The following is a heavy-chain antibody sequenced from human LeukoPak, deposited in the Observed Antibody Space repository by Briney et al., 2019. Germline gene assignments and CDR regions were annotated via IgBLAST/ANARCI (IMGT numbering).Heavy chain of an antibody. CDR2: ISSSSSYI. Sequence: GGSLRLSCAASGFTFSSYSMNWVRQAPGKGLEWVSSISSSSSYIYYADSVKGRFTISRDNAKNSLYLQMNSLRAEDTAVYYCARDEGGAAAVYFDYWGQGTPVTVSS. CDR3: ARDEGGAAAVYFDY. D-gene: IGHD6-13*01. CDR1: GFTFSSYS. J-gene: IGHJ4*02. V-gene: IGHV3-21*01.